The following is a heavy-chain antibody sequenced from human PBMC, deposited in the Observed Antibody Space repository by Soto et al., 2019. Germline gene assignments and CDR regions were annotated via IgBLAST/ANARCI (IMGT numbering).Heavy chain of an antibody. J-gene: IGHJ3*02. CDR3: ARVSYGSGGSYGFDI. D-gene: IGHD6-19*01. CDR2: ISPHNDNT. CDR1: GYTFSDYY. Sequence: ASVKVSCKASGYTFSDYYVTWVRQAPGHGLEWMGWISPHNDNTNLAQNVKGRVILTTDTSSNTAFMELRSLTSDDTATYYCARVSYGSGGSYGFDIWGQGAMVTVSS. V-gene: IGHV1-18*01.